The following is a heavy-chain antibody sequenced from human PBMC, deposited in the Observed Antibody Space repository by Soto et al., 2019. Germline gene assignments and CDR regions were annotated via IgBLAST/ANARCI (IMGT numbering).Heavy chain of an antibody. CDR1: GFTFSSYA. V-gene: IGHV3-23*01. J-gene: IGHJ6*02. CDR2: ISGSGGNA. D-gene: IGHD1-26*01. Sequence: EVQLLESGGGLVQPGGSLRLSCAASGFTFSSYAISWVRQAPGKGLEWVSSISGSGGNAYYADSVKGRFSISRDNSKNTLRLQMNSLRADDTAVYYCAKDGASGSYPPYYYFGMDVWGHGTTVTVSS. CDR3: AKDGASGSYPPYYYFGMDV.